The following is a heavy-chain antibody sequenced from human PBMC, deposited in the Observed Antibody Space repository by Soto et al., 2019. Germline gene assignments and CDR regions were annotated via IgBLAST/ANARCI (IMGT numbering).Heavy chain of an antibody. CDR2: ISAYNGGT. CDR1: GYTFTSYG. J-gene: IGHJ4*02. V-gene: IGHV1-18*01. D-gene: IGHD5-12*01. CDR3: ARVSGYYLPDY. Sequence: GASVKVSCKASGYTFTSYGISWVRQAPGQGLEWMGWISAYNGGTSYAQKFQGRVTMTRDTSTSTVYMELSSLRSEDTAVYYCARVSGYYLPDYWGQGTLVTVSS.